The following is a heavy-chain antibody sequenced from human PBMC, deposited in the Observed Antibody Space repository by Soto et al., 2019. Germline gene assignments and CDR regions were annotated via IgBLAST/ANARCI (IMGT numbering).Heavy chain of an antibody. CDR1: GFTFTNYA. Sequence: EVQLLESGGGLVQPGGSLRLSCSASGFTFTNYAMSWVRQAPGEGLEWVSSMSGSGGSTYYADSVKGRFTISRDNSRNTLYLQINSLRAEDTAVYYCARAPNWNYESGYFDYWGQGTLVTVSS. J-gene: IGHJ4*02. CDR2: MSGSGGST. D-gene: IGHD1-7*01. V-gene: IGHV3-23*01. CDR3: ARAPNWNYESGYFDY.